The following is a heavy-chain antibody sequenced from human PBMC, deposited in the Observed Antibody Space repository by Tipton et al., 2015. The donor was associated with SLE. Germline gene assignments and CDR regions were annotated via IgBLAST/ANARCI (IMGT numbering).Heavy chain of an antibody. CDR1: GFTFRNCG. D-gene: IGHD3-16*01. V-gene: IGHV3-33*01. Sequence: SLRLSCAASGFTFRNCGMHWVRQAPGKGLEWVAVIWYDGSNKLYADSVKGRFTISRDNSKNTLSLQMSSLRAEDTAVYYCARVGQGFDIWGQGTMVTVSS. J-gene: IGHJ3*02. CDR3: ARVGQGFDI. CDR2: IWYDGSNK.